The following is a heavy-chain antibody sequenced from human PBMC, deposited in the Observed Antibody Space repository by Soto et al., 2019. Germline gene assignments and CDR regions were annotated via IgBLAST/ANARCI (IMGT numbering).Heavy chain of an antibody. CDR1: GFMFSSYA. J-gene: IGHJ4*02. V-gene: IGHV3-30-3*01. D-gene: IGHD1-26*01. CDR2: KTYDGSNK. Sequence: QVQLVESGGGVVQPGRSLRLSCAASGFMFSSYAMHWVRQAPGKGLEWVAVKTYDGSNKYYADSVKGRFTISRDNSKNTLYLQMHSLRAEDTAVYYCARAGGLLVDYWGQGTLVTVPS. CDR3: ARAGGLLVDY.